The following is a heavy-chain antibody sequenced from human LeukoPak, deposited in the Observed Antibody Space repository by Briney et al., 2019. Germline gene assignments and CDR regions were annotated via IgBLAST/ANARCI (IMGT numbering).Heavy chain of an antibody. J-gene: IGHJ3*02. CDR3: ATGYSYGWSAFDI. D-gene: IGHD5-18*01. CDR1: GYTFSGYY. CDR2: INPNSGGT. Sequence: ASVKVSCKASGYTFSGYYIHWVRQAPGQGLECLGWINPNSGGTNYAQKFQGRVTMTEDTSTDTAYMELSSLRSEDTAVYYCATGYSYGWSAFDIWGQGTMVTVSS. V-gene: IGHV1-2*02.